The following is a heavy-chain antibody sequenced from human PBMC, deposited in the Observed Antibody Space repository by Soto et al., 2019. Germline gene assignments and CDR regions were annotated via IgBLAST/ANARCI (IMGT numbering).Heavy chain of an antibody. CDR1: QYAFTNYY. D-gene: IGHD6-19*01. J-gene: IGHJ4*02. Sequence: SVKVSFKASQYAFTNYYLHWVRQAPGQRPEWMGWINNGGGTIYAQKFQGRLTMTRDTSITTAYMELSRLSSDDTAFYYCATSSDWSPLLDYWGQGTLVTVSS. CDR2: INNGGGT. V-gene: IGHV1-2*02. CDR3: ATSSDWSPLLDY.